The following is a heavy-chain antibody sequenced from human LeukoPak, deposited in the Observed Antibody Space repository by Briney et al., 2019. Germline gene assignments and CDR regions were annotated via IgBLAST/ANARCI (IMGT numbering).Heavy chain of an antibody. V-gene: IGHV4-39*01. CDR2: ISYSGST. D-gene: IGHD5-12*01. J-gene: IGHJ4*02. Sequence: PSETLSLTCTVSGGSIRSSPHYWGWLRQPPGKGLGWIGSISYSGSTYYNPSLKSRVTISVDTSKNQFSLKLTSVTAADTAVYYCARHTYSGYDLAYWGQGTLVTVSS. CDR1: GGSIRSSPHY. CDR3: ARHTYSGYDLAY.